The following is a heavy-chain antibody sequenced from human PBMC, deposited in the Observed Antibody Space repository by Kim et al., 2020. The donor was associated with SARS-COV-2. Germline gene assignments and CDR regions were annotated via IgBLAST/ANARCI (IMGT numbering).Heavy chain of an antibody. CDR3: ARLSGSYSPYYYYYGMDV. J-gene: IGHJ6*02. D-gene: IGHD1-26*01. Sequence: GESLKISCKGSGYSFTSYWIGWVRQMPGKGLEWMGIIYPGDSDTRYSPSFQGQVTISADKSISTAYLQWSSLKASDTAMYYCARLSGSYSPYYYYYGMDVWGQGTTVTVSS. CDR2: IYPGDSDT. CDR1: GYSFTSYW. V-gene: IGHV5-51*01.